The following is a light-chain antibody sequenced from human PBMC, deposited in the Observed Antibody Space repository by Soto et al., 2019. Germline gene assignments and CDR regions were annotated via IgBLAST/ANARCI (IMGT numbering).Light chain of an antibody. J-gene: IGKJ1*01. Sequence: DSVMTQSPLSLPVTPGEPASISCRSSQSLLHSNGYNYLDWYLQKPGQSPQLLIYLGSNRASGVPDRLSGSGSGTDFTLKISRVEAEDVGVYYCMQALQTPPTFGQGTKV. CDR3: MQALQTPPT. V-gene: IGKV2-28*01. CDR1: QSLLHSNGYNY. CDR2: LGS.